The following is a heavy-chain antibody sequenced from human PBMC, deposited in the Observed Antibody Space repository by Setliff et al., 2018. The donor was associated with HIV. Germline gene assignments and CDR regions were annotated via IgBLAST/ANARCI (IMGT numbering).Heavy chain of an antibody. CDR1: GYSFTNYW. Sequence: GASLKISCKGSGYSFTNYWSGWVRQRPGKGLDWMAILYPGDSDIRYSPSFQGQVTISAEKSIGAAYLQWRSLKAWDTGMYFCARAPNSPSYSNVFFVDHWGQGTLVTVSS. J-gene: IGHJ5*02. CDR2: LYPGDSDI. V-gene: IGHV5-51*01. D-gene: IGHD4-4*01. CDR3: ARAPNSPSYSNVFFVDH.